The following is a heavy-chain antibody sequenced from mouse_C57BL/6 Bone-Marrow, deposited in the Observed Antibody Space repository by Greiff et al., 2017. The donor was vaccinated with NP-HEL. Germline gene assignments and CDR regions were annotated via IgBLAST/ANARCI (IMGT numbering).Heavy chain of an antibody. CDR3: TTYYGSSHDY. CDR1: GFNIKDDY. Sequence: EVKVVESGAELVRPGASVKLSCTASGFNIKDDYMHWVKQRPEQGLEWIGWIDPENGDTEYASKFQGKATITADTSSNTAYLQLSSLTSEDTAVYYCTTYYGSSHDYWGQGTTLTVSS. CDR2: IDPENGDT. V-gene: IGHV14-4*01. D-gene: IGHD1-1*01. J-gene: IGHJ2*01.